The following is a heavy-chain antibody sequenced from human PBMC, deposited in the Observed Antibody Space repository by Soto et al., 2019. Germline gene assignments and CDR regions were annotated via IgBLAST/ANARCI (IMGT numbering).Heavy chain of an antibody. V-gene: IGHV1-3*01. Sequence: QVQLVQSGAEVKKPGASVKVSCKASGYTFTSYAMHWVRQAPGQRLEGMGWINAGNGNTKYSQKFQGRVTITRDTYASTAYMELSSLRSEDTAVYYCARPHFSSSYYFDYWGQGTLVTVSS. J-gene: IGHJ4*02. CDR2: INAGNGNT. CDR1: GYTFTSYA. D-gene: IGHD6-13*01. CDR3: ARPHFSSSYYFDY.